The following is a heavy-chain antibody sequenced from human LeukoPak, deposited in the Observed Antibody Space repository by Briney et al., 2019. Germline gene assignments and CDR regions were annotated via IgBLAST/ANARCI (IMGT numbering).Heavy chain of an antibody. CDR3: ARRSSAPSGPYYYYGMDV. CDR1: GYTFTSYG. Sequence: ASVKVSCKASGYTFTSYGISWVRQAPGQGLKWMGWISAYNGNTNYAQKLQGRVTMTTDTSTSTAYMELRSLRSDDTAVYYCARRSSAPSGPYYYYGMDVWGQGTTVTVSS. CDR2: ISAYNGNT. J-gene: IGHJ6*02. D-gene: IGHD5-12*01. V-gene: IGHV1-18*01.